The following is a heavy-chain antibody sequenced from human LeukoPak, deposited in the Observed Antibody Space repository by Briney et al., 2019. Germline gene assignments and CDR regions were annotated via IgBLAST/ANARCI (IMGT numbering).Heavy chain of an antibody. CDR3: ASELLMVYASH. CDR2: IYSGGST. D-gene: IGHD2-8*01. V-gene: IGHV3-53*01. CDR1: GFTFSSNY. Sequence: GGSLTLSCAASGFTFSSNYKSWVRQAPGKGLEWVSVIYSGGSTYYADSVKGRFTISRDNSKNTLYLQMNSLKAEDTAVYYCASELLMVYASHWGQGTLVTVSS. J-gene: IGHJ4*02.